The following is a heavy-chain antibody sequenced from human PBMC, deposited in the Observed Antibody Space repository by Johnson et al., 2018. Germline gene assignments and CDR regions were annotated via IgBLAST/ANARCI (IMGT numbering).Heavy chain of an antibody. CDR3: ARVKTGYSYGPHHVAFDI. J-gene: IGHJ3*02. Sequence: QVQLVQSGAEVKKPGASVKVSCKASGYTFTSYYMHWVRQAPGQGLEWMGIINPSGGSTSYAQTFQGRVTMTRDTSTSTVYMELSSLRSEDTAVYYCARVKTGYSYGPHHVAFDIWGQGTMVTVSS. V-gene: IGHV1-46*01. CDR2: INPSGGST. D-gene: IGHD5-18*01. CDR1: GYTFTSYY.